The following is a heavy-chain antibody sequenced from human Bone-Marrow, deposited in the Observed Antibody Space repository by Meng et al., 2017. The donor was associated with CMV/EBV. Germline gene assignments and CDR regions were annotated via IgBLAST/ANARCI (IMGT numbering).Heavy chain of an antibody. J-gene: IGHJ5*02. Sequence: SGFFVSSYSMNWVRQAPGKGLEWVSSISSSSSYIYYADSMKGRFTISRDNVKNSLYLQMNSLRVEDTAVYYCAREKAPGRGNYGWFDPWGQGTLVTVSS. D-gene: IGHD1-7*01. CDR1: GFFVSSYS. CDR2: ISSSSSYI. V-gene: IGHV3-21*01. CDR3: AREKAPGRGNYGWFDP.